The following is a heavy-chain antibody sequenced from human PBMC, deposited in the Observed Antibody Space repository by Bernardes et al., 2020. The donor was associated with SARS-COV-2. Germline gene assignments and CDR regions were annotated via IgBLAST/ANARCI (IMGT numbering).Heavy chain of an antibody. CDR3: ARSLRGFNHPKIDY. D-gene: IGHD5-12*01. CDR2: NSPTYI. Sequence: GGSLRLSCAASGFTFSDYTMNWVRQAPGKRLEWVSTNSPTYIFYADSVKGRFTISRDNAKDSLYLQMNSLRVEDTAVYYCARSLRGFNHPKIDYWGQGTLVTVSS. J-gene: IGHJ4*02. CDR1: GFTFSDYT. V-gene: IGHV3-21*01.